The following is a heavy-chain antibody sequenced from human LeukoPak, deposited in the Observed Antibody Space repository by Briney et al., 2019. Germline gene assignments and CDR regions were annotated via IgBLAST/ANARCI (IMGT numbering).Heavy chain of an antibody. D-gene: IGHD3-10*01. CDR2: ISSSGSNI. Sequence: GGSLRLSCAASGFPFSSYWMNWVRPAPGKGREWVSYISSSGSNIYYADSVKGRFPISRDNAKNSLYLQMNSLRAEDTAVYYCARDGGLVRGVIIRGDYFDYWGQGTLVTVSS. V-gene: IGHV3-48*04. CDR3: ARDGGLVRGVIIRGDYFDY. CDR1: GFPFSSYW. J-gene: IGHJ4*02.